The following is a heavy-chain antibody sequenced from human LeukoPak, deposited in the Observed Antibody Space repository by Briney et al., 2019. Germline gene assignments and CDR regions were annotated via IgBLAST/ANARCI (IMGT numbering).Heavy chain of an antibody. V-gene: IGHV4-59*01. CDR2: IYYSGST. CDR1: GGSISSYY. CDR3: ASLVVPAAIPFK. J-gene: IGHJ4*02. Sequence: SETLSLTCTVSGGSISSYYWSWIRQPPGKGLEWIGYIYYSGSTNYNPSLKSRVTISVDTSKNQFSLKLSSVTAADTAVYYCASLVVPAAIPFKWGQGTLVTVSS. D-gene: IGHD2-2*02.